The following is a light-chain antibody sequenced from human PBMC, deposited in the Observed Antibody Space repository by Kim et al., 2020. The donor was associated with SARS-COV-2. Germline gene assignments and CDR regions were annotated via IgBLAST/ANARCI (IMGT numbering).Light chain of an antibody. CDR2: CAS. V-gene: IGKV1-39*01. CDR3: QQTYTSWT. CDR1: QRIASY. Sequence: SASVGDRVTVTCRASQRIASYLHWYQQKPGKAPNLLIYCASSLQSGVPSRFSGSGSGTDFTLTISSLHPEDFATYYCQQTYTSWTFGPGTKVEIK. J-gene: IGKJ1*01.